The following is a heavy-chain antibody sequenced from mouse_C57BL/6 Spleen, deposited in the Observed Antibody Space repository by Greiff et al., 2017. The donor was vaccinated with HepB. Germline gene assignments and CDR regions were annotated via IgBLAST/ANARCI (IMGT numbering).Heavy chain of an antibody. CDR3: TRGTTVVAGDY. CDR2: IDPETGGT. J-gene: IGHJ2*01. V-gene: IGHV1-15*01. Sequence: VKLMESGAELVRPGASVTLSCKASGYTFTDYEMHWVKQTPVHGLEWIGAIDPETGGTAYNQKFKGKAILTADKSSSTAYMELRSLTSEDSAVYYSTRGTTVVAGDYWGQGTTLTVSS. CDR1: GYTFTDYE. D-gene: IGHD1-1*01.